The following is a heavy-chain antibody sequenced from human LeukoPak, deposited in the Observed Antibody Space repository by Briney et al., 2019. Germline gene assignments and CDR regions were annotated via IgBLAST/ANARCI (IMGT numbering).Heavy chain of an antibody. CDR2: IKSKTDGGTT. V-gene: IGHV3-15*01. CDR3: TTDNVEWELPLDY. CDR1: GFTVSSNH. J-gene: IGHJ4*02. D-gene: IGHD1-26*01. Sequence: GGSLRLSCAASGFTVSSNHMSWVRQAAGKGLEWVGRIKSKTDGGTTDYAAPVKGRFTISRDDSKNTLYLQMNSLKTEDTAVYYCTTDNVEWELPLDYWGQGTLVTVSS.